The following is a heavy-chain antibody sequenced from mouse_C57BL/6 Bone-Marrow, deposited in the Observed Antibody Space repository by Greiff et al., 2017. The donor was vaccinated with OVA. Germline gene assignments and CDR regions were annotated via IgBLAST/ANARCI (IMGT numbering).Heavy chain of an antibody. CDR2: IRLKSDNYAT. V-gene: IGHV6-3*01. J-gene: IGHJ3*01. D-gene: IGHD1-1*01. Sequence: DVKLQESGGGLVQPGGSMKLSCVASGFTFSNYWMNWVRQSPEKGLEWVAQIRLKSDNYATHYAESVKGRFTISSDDSKSSVYLRMNNLRAEDTEINYCTPLLLRAWFAYWGQGTLVTVSA. CDR1: GFTFSNYW. CDR3: TPLLLRAWFAY.